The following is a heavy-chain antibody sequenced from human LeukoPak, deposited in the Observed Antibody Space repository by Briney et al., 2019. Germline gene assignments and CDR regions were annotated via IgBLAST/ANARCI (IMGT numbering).Heavy chain of an antibody. Sequence: GASVNVSCKASGYTFTSYGISWVRQAAGQGLERMGWISAYNGNTNYAQKLQGRVTMTTDTSTSTAYMELRSLRSDDTAVYYCATSLTYSSGYYYEEEERYFDLWGRGTLVTVSS. V-gene: IGHV1-18*01. CDR1: GYTFTSYG. CDR2: ISAYNGNT. CDR3: ATSLTYSSGYYYEEEERYFDL. J-gene: IGHJ2*01. D-gene: IGHD3-22*01.